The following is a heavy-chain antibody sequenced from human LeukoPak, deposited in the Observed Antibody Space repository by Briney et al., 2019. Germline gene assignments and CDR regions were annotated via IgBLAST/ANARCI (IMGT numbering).Heavy chain of an antibody. D-gene: IGHD1-26*01. CDR3: AKSIYSGSATSTFDI. CDR2: ISGSGAAT. V-gene: IGHV3-23*01. J-gene: IGHJ3*02. CDR1: GFTFSSYS. Sequence: PGGSLRLSCAASGFTFSSYSMNWVRQAPGKGLEWVSPISGSGAATHYADSVKGRFTISRDNSKNTLYLQMNSLRAEDTAVYYCAKSIYSGSATSTFDIWGQGTMVTVSS.